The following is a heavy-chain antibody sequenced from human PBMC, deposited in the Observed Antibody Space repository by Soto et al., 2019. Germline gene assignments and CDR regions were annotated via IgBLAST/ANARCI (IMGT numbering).Heavy chain of an antibody. Sequence: EVQLVQSRAEVKKPGDSLKISCQGSGYSFTSHWIIWLRQMPGKGLEWMGIIYPSDSDTRYSPSFQGQVTISADKSISTPYLQWSSMKASDTAMYYCARAWCSGGSGYSGYWGQGTLVTVSS. D-gene: IGHD2-15*01. CDR1: GYSFTSHW. V-gene: IGHV5-51*03. CDR3: ARAWCSGGSGYSGY. J-gene: IGHJ4*02. CDR2: IYPSDSDT.